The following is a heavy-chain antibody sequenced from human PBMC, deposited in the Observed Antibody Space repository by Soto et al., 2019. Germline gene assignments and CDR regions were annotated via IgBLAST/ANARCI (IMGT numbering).Heavy chain of an antibody. CDR2: IIPIFGTA. CDR3: ARDQVTMTHYYYYGMDV. Sequence: ASVKVSCKASGGTFSSYAISWVRQAPGQGLEWMGGIIPIFGTANYAQKFQGRVTITADKSTSTAYMELSSLRSEDTAVYYCARDQVTMTHYYYYGMDVWGQGTTVTVSS. J-gene: IGHJ6*02. V-gene: IGHV1-69*06. CDR1: GGTFSSYA. D-gene: IGHD3-22*01.